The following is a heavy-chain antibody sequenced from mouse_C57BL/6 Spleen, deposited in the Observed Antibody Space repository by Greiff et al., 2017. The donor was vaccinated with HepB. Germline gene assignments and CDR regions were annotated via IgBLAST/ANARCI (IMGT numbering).Heavy chain of an antibody. CDR1: GYTFTSYW. CDR3: ARWGDGYSRVDFDY. D-gene: IGHD2-3*01. CDR2: IDPSDSET. V-gene: IGHV1-52*01. J-gene: IGHJ2*01. Sequence: VQLQQPGAELVRPGSSVKLSCKASGYTFTSYWMHWVKQRPIQGLEWIGNIDPSDSETHYNQKFKDKATLTVDKSSSTAYMQLSSLASEDSAVYYGARWGDGYSRVDFDYWGQGTTLTVSS.